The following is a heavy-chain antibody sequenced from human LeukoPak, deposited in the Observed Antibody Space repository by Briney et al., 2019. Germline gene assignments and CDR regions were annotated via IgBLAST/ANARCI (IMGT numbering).Heavy chain of an antibody. V-gene: IGHV1-2*02. J-gene: IGHJ4*02. Sequence: ASVKVSCKASGYTFTGYYMHWVRQAPGQGLEWMGWINPNSGGTNYAQKFQGRVTMTRDTSISTAYMELSRLRSDDTAVYSCARGPDYYGSGGYSYFFDYWGQGTLVTVSS. CDR1: GYTFTGYY. D-gene: IGHD3-22*01. CDR3: ARGPDYYGSGGYSYFFDY. CDR2: INPNSGGT.